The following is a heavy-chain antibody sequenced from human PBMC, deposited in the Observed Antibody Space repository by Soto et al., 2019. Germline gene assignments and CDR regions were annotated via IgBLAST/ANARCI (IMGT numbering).Heavy chain of an antibody. J-gene: IGHJ4*02. D-gene: IGHD1-26*01. V-gene: IGHV3-30*18. CDR1: GFTFSDYT. Sequence: QVQLVESGGGVVQPGRSLRLSCSASGFTFSDYTMHWVRQAPGRGLEWVAIILYDESDQYYSDSVKGRFTISRDNSKNTLYLQMHSLTTEDTAVYYCAKDGTHLWSKQYSLDSWGQGALVTVSS. CDR2: ILYDESDQ. CDR3: AKDGTHLWSKQYSLDS.